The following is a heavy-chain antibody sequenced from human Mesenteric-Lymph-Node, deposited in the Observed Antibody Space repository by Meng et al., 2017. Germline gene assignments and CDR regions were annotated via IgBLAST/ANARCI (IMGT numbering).Heavy chain of an antibody. CDR2: IYPGDSDT. J-gene: IGHJ4*02. CDR3: ARDLEPFSGGDCYGFDY. Sequence: GESLKISCKGSGYSFTSYWIGWVRQMPGKGLEWMGIIYPGDSDTRYSPSFQGQVTISADKSISTAYLQWSSLKASDTAMYYCARDLEPFSGGDCYGFDYWGQGTLVTVSS. CDR1: GYSFTSYW. D-gene: IGHD2-21*02. V-gene: IGHV5-51*01.